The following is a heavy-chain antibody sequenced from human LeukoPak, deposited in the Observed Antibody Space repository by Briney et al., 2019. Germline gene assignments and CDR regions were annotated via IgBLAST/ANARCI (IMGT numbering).Heavy chain of an antibody. D-gene: IGHD2-21*01. CDR3: ARLKSHSGDY. V-gene: IGHV4-39*01. J-gene: IGHJ4*02. Sequence: SETLSLTCTVSGGSVSNYYWGWIRQPPGKGLEWIGSIYYSGSTYYNPSLKSRVTISVDTSKNQFSLKLSSVTAADTAVYYCARLKSHSGDYWGQGTLVTVSS. CDR2: IYYSGST. CDR1: GGSVSNYY.